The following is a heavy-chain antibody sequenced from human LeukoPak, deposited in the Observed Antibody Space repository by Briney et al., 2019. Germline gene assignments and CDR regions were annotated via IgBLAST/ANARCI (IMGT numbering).Heavy chain of an antibody. J-gene: IGHJ6*02. Sequence: GESLKISCKGSGYSFTSYWIGWVRQMPGKGLEWMGIIYPGDSDTRYSPSFQGQVTISADKSIGTAYLQWSSLKASDTAMYYCARGSITIFGEYYYYYGMDVWGQGTTVTVSS. V-gene: IGHV5-51*01. D-gene: IGHD3-3*01. CDR1: GYSFTSYW. CDR3: ARGSITIFGEYYYYYGMDV. CDR2: IYPGDSDT.